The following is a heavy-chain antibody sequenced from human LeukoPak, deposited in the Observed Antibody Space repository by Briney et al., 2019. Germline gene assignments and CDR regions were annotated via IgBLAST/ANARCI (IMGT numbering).Heavy chain of an antibody. CDR2: IYHSGST. CDR1: GYSISSGYY. V-gene: IGHV4-38-2*01. CDR3: ALIGVITTIDY. J-gene: IGHJ4*02. Sequence: SETLSLTCALSGYSISSGYYWGWIRQPPGKGLEWIGSIYHSGSTYYNPSLKSRVTISVDTSKNQFSLKLSSVTAADTAVYYCALIGVITTIDYWGQGTLVTVSS. D-gene: IGHD3-22*01.